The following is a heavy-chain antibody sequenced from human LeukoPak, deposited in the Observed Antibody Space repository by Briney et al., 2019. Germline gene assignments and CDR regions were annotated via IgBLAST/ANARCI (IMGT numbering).Heavy chain of an antibody. J-gene: IGHJ5*02. CDR3: AKDLRFIVVVPAANP. Sequence: GGSLRLSCAASGFTFSSYAMSWVRQAPGKGLEWVSAISGSGGSTYYADSVKGRFTISRDNSKNTLYLQMNSLRAEDTAVYYCAKDLRFIVVVPAANPWGQGTLVTVSS. CDR1: GFTFSSYA. D-gene: IGHD2-2*01. V-gene: IGHV3-23*01. CDR2: ISGSGGST.